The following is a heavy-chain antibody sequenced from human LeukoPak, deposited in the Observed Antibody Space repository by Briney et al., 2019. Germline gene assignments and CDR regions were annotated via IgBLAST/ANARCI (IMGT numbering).Heavy chain of an antibody. Sequence: SGPTLAKPPQTLTLTCTFSGFSVRTSGVGGGWIRQPPGKALEWLALIYWDNDKRYSPSLKSRLTITKDTTKNQVVLTMTSMDPVDTATYYYAHRRMALWAFDIWGQGPRVTVS. J-gene: IGHJ3*02. CDR2: IYWDNDK. CDR3: AHRRMALWAFDI. D-gene: IGHD5-24*01. CDR1: GFSVRTSGVG. V-gene: IGHV2-5*02.